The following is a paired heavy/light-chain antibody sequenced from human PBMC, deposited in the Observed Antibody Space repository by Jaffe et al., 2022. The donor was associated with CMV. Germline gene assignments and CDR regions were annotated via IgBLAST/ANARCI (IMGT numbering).Light chain of an antibody. Sequence: EFVLTQSPGTLSLFPGERATLSCRASQSVDNNYLAWYQQKPGQAPRLLIYGVSTRATAIPDRFSGSGSGTDFTLIISRLEPEDSAVYYCQQYIRSPPGFIFGPGTKVDIK. CDR1: QSVDNNY. CDR3: QQYIRSPPGFI. J-gene: IGKJ3*01. CDR2: GVS. V-gene: IGKV3-20*01.
Heavy chain of an antibody. V-gene: IGHV1-46*01. Sequence: HVHLVQSGAEVKKPGASVKVSCEASGYTFINYYLHWVRQAPGQGLEWMGIIHPSGGTASSPQRFQDRVTMTRDTSTNTVYLELSSLRSEDTAIYYCARGSGTTYYLRNRGDFAFDVWGQGTMVSVSS. J-gene: IGHJ3*01. CDR1: GYTFINYY. CDR3: ARGSGTTYYLRNRGDFAFDV. CDR2: IHPSGGTA. D-gene: IGHD3-22*01.